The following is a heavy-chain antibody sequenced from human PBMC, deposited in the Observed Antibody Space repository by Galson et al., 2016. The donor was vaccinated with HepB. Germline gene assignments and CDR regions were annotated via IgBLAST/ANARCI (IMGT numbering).Heavy chain of an antibody. Sequence: SLRLSCAASGFTFSNYEMNWVRQAPGKGLEWVSYISSSSGSTIYYADSVKGRFTISRDNDKNALYLQMSSLRAEDTGVYYCAGVTGGSLEVIPCYYYGMDVWGQGTTVTVSS. D-gene: IGHD2-15*01. V-gene: IGHV3-48*03. CDR3: AGVTGGSLEVIPCYYYGMDV. CDR2: ISSSSGSTI. CDR1: GFTFSNYE. J-gene: IGHJ6*02.